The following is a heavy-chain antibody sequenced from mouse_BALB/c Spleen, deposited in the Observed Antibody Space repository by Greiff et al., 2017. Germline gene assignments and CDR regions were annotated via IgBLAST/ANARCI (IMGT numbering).Heavy chain of an antibody. D-gene: IGHD2-4*01. V-gene: IGHV5-6-3*01. CDR3: ARYDYDDAMDY. Sequence: EVKLMESGGGLVQPGGSLKLSCAASGFTFSSYGMSWVRQTPDKRLELVATINSNGGSTYYPDSVKGRFTISRDNAKNTLYLQMSSLKSEDTAMYYCARYDYDDAMDYWGQGTSVTVSS. J-gene: IGHJ4*01. CDR1: GFTFSSYG. CDR2: INSNGGST.